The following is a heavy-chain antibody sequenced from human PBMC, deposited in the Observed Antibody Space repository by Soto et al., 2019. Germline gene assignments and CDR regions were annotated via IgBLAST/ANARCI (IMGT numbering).Heavy chain of an antibody. CDR3: ARTIGSNNAPTPNWFDP. D-gene: IGHD3-10*01. CDR2: IYFSGST. V-gene: IGHV4-4*07. J-gene: IGHJ5*01. Sequence: SETLSLTCTVSPDSISDYYWSWLRQPAGKGLEWIGRIYFSGSTNYNPSLKGRVTMSIDTSKNQFSLKLTSVTAADTAVYYCARTIGSNNAPTPNWFDPWGQGNLVTVSS. CDR1: PDSISDYY.